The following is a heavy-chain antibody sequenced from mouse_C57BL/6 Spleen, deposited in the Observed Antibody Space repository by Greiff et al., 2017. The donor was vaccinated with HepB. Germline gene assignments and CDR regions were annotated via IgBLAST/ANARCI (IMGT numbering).Heavy chain of an antibody. D-gene: IGHD1-1*01. CDR1: GFTFSSYT. V-gene: IGHV5-9*01. CDR3: ARRPHYYGSSYDYFDY. J-gene: IGHJ2*01. Sequence: EVKLVESGGGLVKPGGSLKLSCAASGFTFSSYTMSWVRQTPEKRLEWVATISGGGGNTYYPDSVKGRFTISRDNAKNTLYLQMSSLRSEDTALYYCARRPHYYGSSYDYFDYWGQGTTLTVSS. CDR2: ISGGGGNT.